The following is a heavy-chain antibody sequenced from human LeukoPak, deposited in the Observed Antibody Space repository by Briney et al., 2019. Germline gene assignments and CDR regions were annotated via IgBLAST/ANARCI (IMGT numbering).Heavy chain of an antibody. D-gene: IGHD3-9*01. J-gene: IGHJ6*03. Sequence: GASVKVSCKASGYTFTGYYMHWVRQAPGQGLEWMGWINPNSGGTNYAQKFQGRVTMTRDTSISTAYMELSRLRSDDTAVYYCAREEQLRYFDWLSLPYYYYYMDVWGKGTTVTISS. CDR1: GYTFTGYY. CDR2: INPNSGGT. V-gene: IGHV1-2*02. CDR3: AREEQLRYFDWLSLPYYYYYMDV.